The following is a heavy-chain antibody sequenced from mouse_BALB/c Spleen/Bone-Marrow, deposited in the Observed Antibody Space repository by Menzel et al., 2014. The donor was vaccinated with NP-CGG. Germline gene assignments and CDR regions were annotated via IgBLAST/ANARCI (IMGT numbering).Heavy chain of an antibody. Sequence: QVQLKESGPELVRPGPSVTISCKASGYAFSSYWMSWVKQRPGQGLEWIGQIYPRDGDTYYNGKFKGKATLTADKSSSTAYKQLSSQASEDTDGYICSRWFSSMDYWGPGTSVTVSS. V-gene: IGHV1-80*01. J-gene: IGHJ4*01. D-gene: IGHD2-2*01. CDR1: GYAFSSYW. CDR3: SRWFSSMDY. CDR2: IYPRDGDT.